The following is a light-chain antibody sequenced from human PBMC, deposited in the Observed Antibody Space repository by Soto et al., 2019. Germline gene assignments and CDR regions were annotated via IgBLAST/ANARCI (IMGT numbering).Light chain of an antibody. Sequence: QSVLTQPPSASGSPGQSVTISCSGSSSNVGKNSVNWYQQLPGTAPKLLIYYTNQRPSGVPDRFSGSKSGTSASLAISGLQSEDEADYFCASWDDSLNVPYVFGTGTKVTVL. CDR3: ASWDDSLNVPYV. V-gene: IGLV1-44*01. CDR2: YTN. J-gene: IGLJ1*01. CDR1: SSNVGKNS.